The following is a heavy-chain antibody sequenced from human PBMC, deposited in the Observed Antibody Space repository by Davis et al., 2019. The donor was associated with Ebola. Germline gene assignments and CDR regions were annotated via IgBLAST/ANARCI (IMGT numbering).Heavy chain of an antibody. V-gene: IGHV4-59*01. D-gene: IGHD2-15*01. CDR1: GGSISSYY. CDR3: ARIAATHDAFDI. Sequence: MPSETLSLTCTVSGGSISSYYWSWIRQPPGKGLERIGYIYYSGSTNYNPSLKSRVTISVDTSKNQFSLKLSSVTAADTAVYYCARIAATHDAFDIWGQGTMVTVSS. J-gene: IGHJ3*02. CDR2: IYYSGST.